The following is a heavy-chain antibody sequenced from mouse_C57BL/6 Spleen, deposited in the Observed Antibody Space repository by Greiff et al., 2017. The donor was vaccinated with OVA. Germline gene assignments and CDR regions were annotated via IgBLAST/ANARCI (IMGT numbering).Heavy chain of an antibody. J-gene: IGHJ2*01. Sequence: VQLQQSGAELVRPWTSVKMSCKASGYTFTNYWIGWAKQRPGHGLEWIGDIYPGGGYTNYNEKFKGKATLTADKSSSTAYMQFSSLTSEDSAIYYCARKSQGAYYFDYWGQGTTLTVSS. CDR1: GYTFTNYW. V-gene: IGHV1-63*01. CDR2: IYPGGGYT. CDR3: ARKSQGAYYFDY.